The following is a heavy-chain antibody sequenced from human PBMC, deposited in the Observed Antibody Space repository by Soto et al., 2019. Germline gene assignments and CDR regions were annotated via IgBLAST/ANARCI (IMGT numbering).Heavy chain of an antibody. D-gene: IGHD2-21*01. CDR3: AKGSRMWTPDY. Sequence: GASVKVSCKASGYTFTDYAIHWVRQAPGQSLEWMGWIAPGNGNTKSSQNFRDRVTITRDTSATTAYMELSSLRSEDTAVYYCAKGSRMWTPDYWGQGTLVTVSS. CDR2: IAPGNGNT. V-gene: IGHV1-3*01. CDR1: GYTFTDYA. J-gene: IGHJ4*02.